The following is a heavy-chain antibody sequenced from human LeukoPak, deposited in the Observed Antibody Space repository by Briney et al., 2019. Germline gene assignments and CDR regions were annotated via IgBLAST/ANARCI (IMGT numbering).Heavy chain of an antibody. CDR1: GFSFSGFS. V-gene: IGHV3-7*01. D-gene: IGHD2-2*01. CDR3: ARPRGCSSSRCNNFDY. CDR2: MNEYGSEI. Sequence: GGSLRLSCVASGFSFSGFSMSWVRQAPGKVLEWVAKMNEYGSEILYVDSVKGRFTISRDNAKKSLYLQMNSLRAEDTAVYYCARPRGCSSSRCNNFDYWGQGTLVTVSS. J-gene: IGHJ4*02.